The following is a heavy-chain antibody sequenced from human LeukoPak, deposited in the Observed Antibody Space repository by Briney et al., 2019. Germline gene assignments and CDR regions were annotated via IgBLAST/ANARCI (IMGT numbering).Heavy chain of an antibody. D-gene: IGHD3-10*01. CDR2: IYYSGST. J-gene: IGHJ4*02. CDR3: ARGAFGEFRY. Sequence: SETLSLTCTVSGGSVSSSNYYWRWIRQPPGKGLQWIGYIYYSGSTNYNPSLKSRVTISVDTSKNQFSLKLSSVTAADTAVYYCARGAFGEFRYWGQGTLVTVSS. V-gene: IGHV4-61*01. CDR1: GGSVSSSNYY.